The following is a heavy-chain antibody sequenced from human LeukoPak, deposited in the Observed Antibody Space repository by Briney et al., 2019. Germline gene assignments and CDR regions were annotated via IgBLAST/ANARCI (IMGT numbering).Heavy chain of an antibody. D-gene: IGHD6-25*01. CDR2: IYPGDSDT. Sequence: GESLKISCKGSGYSFTSYWIGWVRQMPGKGLEWIWIIYPGDSDTRYSPSFQGQVTISADKSISTAYLQWSSVKTSDTAMYYCASHAAARGFDIWGQGTMVTVSS. CDR1: GYSFTSYW. V-gene: IGHV5-51*01. CDR3: ASHAAARGFDI. J-gene: IGHJ3*02.